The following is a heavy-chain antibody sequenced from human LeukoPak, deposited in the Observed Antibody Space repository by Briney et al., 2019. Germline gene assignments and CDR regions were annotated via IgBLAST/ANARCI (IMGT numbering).Heavy chain of an antibody. CDR3: ARGGSYRWYYFDY. J-gene: IGHJ4*02. CDR1: GGSISSYY. Sequence: KSSETLSLTCTVSGGSISSYYWSWIRQPPGKGLEWIVYIYYSGSTNYNPSLKSRVTISVDTSKNQFSLKLSSVTAADTAVYYCARGGSYRWYYFDYWGQGTLVTVSS. CDR2: IYYSGST. V-gene: IGHV4-59*01. D-gene: IGHD3-16*02.